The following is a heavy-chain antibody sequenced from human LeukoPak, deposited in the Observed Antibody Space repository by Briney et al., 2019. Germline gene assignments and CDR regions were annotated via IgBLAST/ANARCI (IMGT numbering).Heavy chain of an antibody. Sequence: SETLSLTCAVYGGSFSGYYWSWIRQPPGKGLEWIGEINHSGSTNYNPSLKSRVTISVDTSKNQFSLKLSSVTAADTAVYYCARLTYYYGSGIDYWGQGTLVTVSS. D-gene: IGHD3-10*01. CDR1: GGSFSGYY. V-gene: IGHV4-34*01. CDR2: INHSGST. CDR3: ARLTYYYGSGIDY. J-gene: IGHJ4*02.